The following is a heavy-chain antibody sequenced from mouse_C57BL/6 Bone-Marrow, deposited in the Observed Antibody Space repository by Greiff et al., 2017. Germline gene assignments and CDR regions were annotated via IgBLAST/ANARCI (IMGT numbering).Heavy chain of an antibody. J-gene: IGHJ3*01. CDR1: GFNIIDYY. V-gene: IGHV14-2*01. CDR3: ARSGDLSWFAY. CDR2: IDPEDGET. Sequence: VQLQQSGAELVKPGASVKLSCTASGFNIIDYYMHWVKQRTEQGLEWIGRIDPEDGETNYAPKFQDKATITADTSSNTAYLQLSSLTSEDTAVYDCARSGDLSWFAYWGQGTLVTVSA. D-gene: IGHD3-1*01.